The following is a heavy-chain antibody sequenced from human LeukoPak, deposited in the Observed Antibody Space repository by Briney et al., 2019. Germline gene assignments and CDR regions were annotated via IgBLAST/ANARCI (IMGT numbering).Heavy chain of an antibody. D-gene: IGHD6-13*01. J-gene: IGHJ4*02. CDR1: GFTFSSYW. V-gene: IGHV3-74*01. Sequence: GGSLRLSGAASGFTFSSYWMHWVRQAPGKGLVWVSRINSDGSSTSYADSVKGRFTISRDNAKNTLYLQMNSLRAEDTAVYYCAHSSWWSSFDYWGQGTLVTVSS. CDR2: INSDGSST. CDR3: AHSSWWSSFDY.